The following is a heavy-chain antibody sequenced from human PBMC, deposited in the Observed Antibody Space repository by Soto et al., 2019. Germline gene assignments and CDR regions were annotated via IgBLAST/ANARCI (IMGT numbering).Heavy chain of an antibody. CDR3: GRLPLSPLGY. CDR1: GGSFSGYY. CDR2: INHSGST. D-gene: IGHD7-27*01. J-gene: IGHJ4*02. V-gene: IGHV4-34*01. Sequence: SETLSLTCAVYGGSFSGYYWSWIRQPPGKGLEWIGEINHSGSTNYNPSLKSRVTISVDTSKNQFSLKLSSVTAADTAVYYCGRLPLSPLGYWGQGTLVTVSP.